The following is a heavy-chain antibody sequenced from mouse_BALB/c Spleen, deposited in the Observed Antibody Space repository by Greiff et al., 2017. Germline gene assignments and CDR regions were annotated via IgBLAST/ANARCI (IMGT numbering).Heavy chain of an antibody. CDR2: ISYSGST. V-gene: IGHV3-2*02. Sequence: EVQLQQSGPGLVKPSQSLSLTCTVTGYSITSDYAWNWIRQFPGNKLEWMGYISYSGSTSYNPSLKSRISITRDTSKNQFFLQLNSVTTEDTATYYCARGGIYDGYYGFDYWGQGTTLTVSS. CDR1: GYSITSDYA. J-gene: IGHJ2*01. D-gene: IGHD2-3*01. CDR3: ARGGIYDGYYGFDY.